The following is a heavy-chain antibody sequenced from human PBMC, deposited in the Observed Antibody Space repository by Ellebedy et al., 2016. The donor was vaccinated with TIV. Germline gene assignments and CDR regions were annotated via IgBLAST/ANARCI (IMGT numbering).Heavy chain of an antibody. V-gene: IGHV4-38-2*02. CDR1: DYSVNSGYY. Sequence: MPSETLSLTCSVSDYSVNSGYYWGWIRQSPGKGLEWIGSIYHSGNTYYNPSPKSRVTMSVDTSKNQFSLKLTSVTAADTAVYFCARDSDGDYTSFDLWGRGALVIVSS. CDR3: ARDSDGDYTSFDL. CDR2: IYHSGNT. D-gene: IGHD4-17*01. J-gene: IGHJ2*01.